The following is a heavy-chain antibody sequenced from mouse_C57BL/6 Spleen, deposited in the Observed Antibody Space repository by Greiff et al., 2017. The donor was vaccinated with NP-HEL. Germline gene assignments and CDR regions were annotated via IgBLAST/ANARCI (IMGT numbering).Heavy chain of an antibody. CDR3: ARRLGYGSSPYYAMDY. V-gene: IGHV5-17*01. Sequence: EVQVVESGGGLVKPGGSLKLSCAASGFTFSDYGMHWVRQAPEKGLEWVAYISSGSSTIYYADTVKGRFTISRDNAKNTLFLQMTSLRSEDTAMYYCARRLGYGSSPYYAMDYWGQGTSVTVSS. D-gene: IGHD1-1*01. J-gene: IGHJ4*01. CDR1: GFTFSDYG. CDR2: ISSGSSTI.